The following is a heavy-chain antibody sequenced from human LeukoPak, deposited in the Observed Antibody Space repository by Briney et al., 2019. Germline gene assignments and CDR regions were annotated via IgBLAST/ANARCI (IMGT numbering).Heavy chain of an antibody. CDR3: AREAIVATTIWTYYFDY. J-gene: IGHJ4*02. CDR2: IKQDGSEK. Sequence: GGSLRLSCAASGFTLSSYWMSWVRQAPGKGLEWVANIKQDGSEKYYVDSVKGRFTISRDNAKNSLYLQMNSLRAEDTAVYYCAREAIVATTIWTYYFDYWGQGTLVTVSS. V-gene: IGHV3-7*01. D-gene: IGHD5-12*01. CDR1: GFTLSSYW.